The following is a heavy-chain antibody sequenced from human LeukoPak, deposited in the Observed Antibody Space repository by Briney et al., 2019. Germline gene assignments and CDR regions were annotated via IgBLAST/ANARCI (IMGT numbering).Heavy chain of an antibody. CDR1: GFTFSNYN. J-gene: IGHJ4*02. V-gene: IGHV3-21*01. CDR3: ATSSATGNQ. CDR2: ISSSSSSYI. Sequence: GGSLRLSCAASGFTFSNYNMNWVRQAPGRGLEWVSSISSSSSSYIYYADSVKGRFTISRDNAKNSLYLQINSLRAEDTAVYYCATSSATGNQWGQGTLVTVSS. D-gene: IGHD6-13*01.